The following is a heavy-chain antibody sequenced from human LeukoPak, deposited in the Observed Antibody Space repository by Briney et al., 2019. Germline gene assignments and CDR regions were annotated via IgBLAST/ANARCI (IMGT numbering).Heavy chain of an antibody. CDR3: AGVSSSGWSGGFDY. J-gene: IGHJ4*02. CDR1: GCTFTSYA. D-gene: IGHD6-19*01. V-gene: IGHV1-3*01. Sequence: ASVKVSCKASGCTFTSYAMHWVRQAPGQRLEWMGWINAGNGNTKYSQKFQGRVTITRDTSASTAYMELSSLRSEDTAVYYCAGVSSSGWSGGFDYWGQGTLVTVSS. CDR2: INAGNGNT.